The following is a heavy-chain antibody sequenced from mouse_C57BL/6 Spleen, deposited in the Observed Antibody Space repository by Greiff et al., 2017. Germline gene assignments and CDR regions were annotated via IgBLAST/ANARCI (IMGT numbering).Heavy chain of an antibody. D-gene: IGHD1-1*01. CDR3: TRQGTVVALDY. CDR1: GYTFTDYE. J-gene: IGHJ2*01. Sequence: VQLQQSGAELVRPGASVTLSCKASGYTFTDYEMHWVKQTPVPGLAWIGAIDPETGGTAYNQKFKGKAILTADKSSSTAYMELRSLTSEDSAVYYCTRQGTVVALDYWGQGTTLTVSS. CDR2: IDPETGGT. V-gene: IGHV1-15*01.